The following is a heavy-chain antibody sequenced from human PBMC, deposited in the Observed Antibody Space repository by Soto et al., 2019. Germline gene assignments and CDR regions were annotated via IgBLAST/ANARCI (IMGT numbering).Heavy chain of an antibody. Sequence: PGGSLRLSCAASGFTFSSYAMSWVRQAPGKGLEWVSAISGSGGSTYYADSVRGRFTISRDNSKNTLYLQMNSLRAEDTAVYYCAKDGPAIAVAGPYFDYWGRGTLVTVSS. CDR1: GFTFSSYA. V-gene: IGHV3-23*01. J-gene: IGHJ4*02. CDR2: ISGSGGST. CDR3: AKDGPAIAVAGPYFDY. D-gene: IGHD6-19*01.